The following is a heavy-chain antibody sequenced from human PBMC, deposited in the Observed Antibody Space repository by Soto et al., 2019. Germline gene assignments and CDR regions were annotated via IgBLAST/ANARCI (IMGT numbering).Heavy chain of an antibody. D-gene: IGHD6-6*01. CDR3: AIAAPERFEYNSLGPIDY. V-gene: IGHV3-23*01. CDR1: GFTFSSYA. J-gene: IGHJ4*02. Sequence: EVQLLESGGGLVQPGGSLRLSCAASGFTFSSYAMSWVRQAPGKGLEWVSAISGSGGSTYYADSVKGRFTISRDNSKNTLYLQMNSLRAEDTAVYYCAIAAPERFEYNSLGPIDYWGQGTLVTVSS. CDR2: ISGSGGST.